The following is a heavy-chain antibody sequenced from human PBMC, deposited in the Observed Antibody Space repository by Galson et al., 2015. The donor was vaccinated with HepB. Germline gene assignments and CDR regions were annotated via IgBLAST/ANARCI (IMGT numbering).Heavy chain of an antibody. CDR1: GFTFSSYS. CDR2: ISSSSSYI. J-gene: IGHJ4*02. Sequence: SLRLSCAASGFTFSSYSMNWVRQAPGKGLEWVSSISSSSSYIYYADSVKGRFTISRDNAKNSLYLQMNSLRAEDTAVYYCPRERSYHRYFDYWGQGTLVTVSS. CDR3: PRERSYHRYFDY. V-gene: IGHV3-21*01. D-gene: IGHD1-26*01.